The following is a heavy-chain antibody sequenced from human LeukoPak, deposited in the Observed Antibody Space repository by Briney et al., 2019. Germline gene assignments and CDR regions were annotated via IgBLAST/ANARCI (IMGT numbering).Heavy chain of an antibody. J-gene: IGHJ4*02. CDR1: GFTFSSYG. CDR3: ARDDSGYDSYFDY. CDR2: IWYDGSNK. V-gene: IGHV3-33*01. Sequence: GGSLRLSCAASGFTFSSYGMHWVRRAPGKGLEWVAVIWYDGSNKYYADSVKGRFTISRDNSNNTLYLQMNSLRAEDTAVYYCARDDSGYDSYFDYWGQGTLATVSS. D-gene: IGHD5-12*01.